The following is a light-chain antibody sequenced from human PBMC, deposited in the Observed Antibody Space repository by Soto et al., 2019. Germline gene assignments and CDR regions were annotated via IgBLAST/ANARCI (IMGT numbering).Light chain of an antibody. CDR3: QQYGSSPRT. CDR2: GAS. V-gene: IGKV3-20*01. CDR1: QSVDSY. J-gene: IGKJ1*01. Sequence: EIVLTQSPGTLSLSPGERATLSCRASQSVDSYLAWYQQKPGQAPRLLIYGASGRATGIPDRFSGSGSGTDFTLTISRLEPEDFAVYYCQQYGSSPRTFGQGTKVDIK.